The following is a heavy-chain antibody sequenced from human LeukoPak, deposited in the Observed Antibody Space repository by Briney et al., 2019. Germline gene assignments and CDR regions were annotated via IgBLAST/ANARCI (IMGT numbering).Heavy chain of an antibody. Sequence: ASVKVSCKASGYTFTSYGISWVRQAPGQGLEWMGWISTYSGNTNYAQKLQGRVTMTTDTSTSTAYMELRSLRSDDTAVYYCAREGGIAVAGTTEFDYWGQGTLVTVSS. CDR2: ISTYSGNT. CDR1: GYTFTSYG. V-gene: IGHV1-18*01. CDR3: AREGGIAVAGTTEFDY. J-gene: IGHJ4*02. D-gene: IGHD6-19*01.